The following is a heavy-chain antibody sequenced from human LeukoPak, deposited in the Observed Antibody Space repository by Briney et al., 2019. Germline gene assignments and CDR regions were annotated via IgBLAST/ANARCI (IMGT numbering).Heavy chain of an antibody. CDR1: GFPVSSNY. V-gene: IGHV3-53*01. J-gene: IGHJ4*02. Sequence: GGSLRLSCAASGFPVSSNYMSWVRQAPGKGLEWASVFYIDGSTYYADSVKGRFTISRDNSKNTLYLQMNSLRAEDTAVYYCASHSSSWYGFDYWGQGTLVTVSS. D-gene: IGHD6-13*01. CDR3: ASHSSSWYGFDY. CDR2: FYIDGST.